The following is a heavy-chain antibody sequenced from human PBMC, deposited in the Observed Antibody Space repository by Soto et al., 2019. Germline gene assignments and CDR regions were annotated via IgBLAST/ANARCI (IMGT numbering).Heavy chain of an antibody. CDR3: ATGIVPATKWGYYSYGLDV. J-gene: IGHJ6*02. CDR2: ISSGGFTF. CDR1: GFNFGDYF. Sequence: GGSLRLSCAASGFNFGDYFMSWIRQAPGKGLEWVSYISSGGFTFYHADSVKGRFTTSWDKAKDSLYLQMNTLSAEDTAVYYCATGIVPATKWGYYSYGLDVWGQGTTVTVSS. D-gene: IGHD2-2*01. V-gene: IGHV3-11*01.